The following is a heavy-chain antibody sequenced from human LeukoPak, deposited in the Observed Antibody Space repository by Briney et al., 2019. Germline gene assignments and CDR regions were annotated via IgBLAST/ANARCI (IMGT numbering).Heavy chain of an antibody. D-gene: IGHD6-19*01. J-gene: IGHJ3*02. CDR1: GFTFSSYS. CDR3: AKGAGQWPLHDAFDI. CDR2: ISGSGGST. Sequence: GGSLRLSCAASGFTFSSYSMNWVRQAPGKGLEWVSAISGSGGSTYYADSVKGRFTISRDNSKNTLYLQMNSLRAEDTAVYYCAKGAGQWPLHDAFDIWGQGTMVTVSS. V-gene: IGHV3-23*01.